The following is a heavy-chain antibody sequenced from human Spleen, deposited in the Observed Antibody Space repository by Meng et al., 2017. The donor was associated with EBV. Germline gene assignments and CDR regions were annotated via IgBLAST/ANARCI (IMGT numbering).Heavy chain of an antibody. V-gene: IGHV1-2*06. J-gene: IGHJ4*02. CDR2: INPNSGDT. Sequence: VELVQAGVGGEKPGGAVKSACKASAYYFPGYYKHWVRQDPGQGVDGMGRINPNSGDTNYAQQLQGRGTMTRDTSITTAYMELSRLRSDDTAVYYCARAYDSSGYYSYHWGQGTLVTVSS. CDR1: AYYFPGYY. D-gene: IGHD3-22*01. CDR3: ARAYDSSGYYSYH.